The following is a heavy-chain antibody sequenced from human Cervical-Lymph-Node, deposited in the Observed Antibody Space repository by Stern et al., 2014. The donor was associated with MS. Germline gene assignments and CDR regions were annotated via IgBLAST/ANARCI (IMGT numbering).Heavy chain of an antibody. CDR3: AREAVVRGNYARAFDI. Sequence: QVQLQESGPGLVKPSETLSLTCTVSGGSISSYYWSWIRQPPGKGLEWIGYIYYSGSTNYNPSLKSRVTISVDTSKNQFSLKLSSVTAADTAVYYCAREAVVRGNYARAFDIWGQGTMVTVSS. J-gene: IGHJ3*02. D-gene: IGHD4-23*01. CDR2: IYYSGST. V-gene: IGHV4-59*01. CDR1: GGSISSYY.